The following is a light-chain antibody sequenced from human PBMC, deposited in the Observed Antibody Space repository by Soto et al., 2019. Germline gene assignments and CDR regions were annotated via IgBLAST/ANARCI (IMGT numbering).Light chain of an antibody. CDR1: SSDVGGYKY. V-gene: IGLV2-14*01. J-gene: IGLJ1*01. CDR2: EVS. Sequence: QSALTQPASVSGSPGQSITISCTGTSSDVGGYKYVSWYQQHPGKGTKLMIYEVSNRPSGVSDRFSGSKSGNTASLTISGLQAEDESDYYCISYTSSNTYVFGTGTKVTVL. CDR3: ISYTSSNTYV.